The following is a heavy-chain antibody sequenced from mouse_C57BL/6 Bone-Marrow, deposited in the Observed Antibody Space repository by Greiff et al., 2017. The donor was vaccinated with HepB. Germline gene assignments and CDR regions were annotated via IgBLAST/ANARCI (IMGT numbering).Heavy chain of an antibody. CDR3: AREMVTRGGGFAY. Sequence: EVKLMESGPGLVKPSQSLSLTCSVTGYSITSGYYWNWIRQFPGNKLEWMGYISYDGSNNYNPSLKNRISITRDTSKNQFFLKLNSVTTEDTATYYCAREMVTRGGGFAYWGQGTLVTVSA. CDR1: GYSITSGYY. V-gene: IGHV3-6*01. CDR2: ISYDGSN. J-gene: IGHJ3*01. D-gene: IGHD2-2*01.